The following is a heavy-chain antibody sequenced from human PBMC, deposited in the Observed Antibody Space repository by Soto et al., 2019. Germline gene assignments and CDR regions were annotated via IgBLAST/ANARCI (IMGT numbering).Heavy chain of an antibody. J-gene: IGHJ4*02. CDR3: VADSYGRVDY. CDR2: IRNKANSYTT. D-gene: IGHD5-18*01. Sequence: EAQLVESGGGLVQPGWALRLSGAASGFTFSDHYMDWVRQAPGKGLEWVGRIRNKANSYTTDHAASVKGRFTISREDSRNSVYLQMNTLKTDDTAVYYCVADSYGRVDYWGQGTLVTVSS. V-gene: IGHV3-72*01. CDR1: GFTFSDHY.